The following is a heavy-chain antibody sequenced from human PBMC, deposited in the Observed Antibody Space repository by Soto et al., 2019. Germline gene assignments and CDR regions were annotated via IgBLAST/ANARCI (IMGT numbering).Heavy chain of an antibody. CDR2: ISANGDNK. CDR1: GFIVDDCA. CDR3: AKDVKWGGMTTIHYFDS. V-gene: IGHV3-9*01. Sequence: HPGGSLRLSCVGSGFIVDDCAMHWVRQAPGKGLEWVSGISANGDNKDYADSVKGRFTISRDNAKNSLFLQMNSLRPEDTALYYCAKDVKWGGMTTIHYFDSWGQGT. J-gene: IGHJ4*02. D-gene: IGHD2-21*02.